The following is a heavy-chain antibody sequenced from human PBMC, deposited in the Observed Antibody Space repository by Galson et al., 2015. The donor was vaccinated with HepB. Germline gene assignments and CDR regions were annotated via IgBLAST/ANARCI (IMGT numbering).Heavy chain of an antibody. CDR3: ARQPYISGWLYWYFDL. J-gene: IGHJ2*01. V-gene: IGHV3-48*01. CDR1: GFTFSSYT. Sequence: SLRLSCAASGFTFSSYTINWVRQAPGKGLGSVSYISGTGTTMYYADSAKGRFTISRDNAQFSLKVRAMSAADTAAYYCARQPYISGWLYWYFDLWGRGTLVTVSS. D-gene: IGHD6-19*01. CDR2: ISGTGTTM.